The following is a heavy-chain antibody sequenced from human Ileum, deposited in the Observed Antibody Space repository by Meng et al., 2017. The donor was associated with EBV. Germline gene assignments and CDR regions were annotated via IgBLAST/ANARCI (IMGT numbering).Heavy chain of an antibody. CDR2: IKRTTDGGTT. J-gene: IGHJ4*02. Sequence: VRVVSAGGGLVTPGESRRLSCAASGFTFTNDHMTWGRQAPGKGLEWVGRIKRTTDGGTTDYAAPVKGRFTISRDDSKNTLYLQMNSLKTEDTAVYYCTDVGGDMIWGQGTLVTVSS. CDR3: TDVGGDMI. D-gene: IGHD3-16*01. CDR1: GFTFTNDH. V-gene: IGHV3-15*01.